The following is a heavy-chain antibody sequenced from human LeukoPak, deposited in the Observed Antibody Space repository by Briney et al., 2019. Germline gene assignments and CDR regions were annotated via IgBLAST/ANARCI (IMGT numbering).Heavy chain of an antibody. CDR2: MNQDGSEK. J-gene: IGHJ5*02. D-gene: IGHD3-3*01. Sequence: QPGGSLRLSCAASGFTFSKFWMSWVRQAPGKGLEWVGNMNQDGSEKYYVDSVKGRFTISRDNSKNTLYLQMNSLRAEDTAVYYCAKAVTIFGVITHHLGSWGQGTLVTVSS. CDR3: AKAVTIFGVITHHLGS. CDR1: GFTFSKFW. V-gene: IGHV3-7*01.